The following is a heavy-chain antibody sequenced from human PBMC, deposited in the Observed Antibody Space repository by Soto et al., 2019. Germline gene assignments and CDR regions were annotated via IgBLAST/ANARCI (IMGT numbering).Heavy chain of an antibody. V-gene: IGHV4-31*03. CDR1: GGSITSGGYY. CDR2: IYYTGTT. CDR3: ARATTTVTTFDS. J-gene: IGHJ4*02. D-gene: IGHD4-17*01. Sequence: QLPLQEPGPGLVKPFQTLSLTCSVSGGSITSGGYYWSWIRQVPGKGLGWIGNIYYTGTTYYNAALKSRLTISVDTSKSQFSLNLSSVTAADTAVYFCARATTTVTTFDSWGQGTQVTVSS.